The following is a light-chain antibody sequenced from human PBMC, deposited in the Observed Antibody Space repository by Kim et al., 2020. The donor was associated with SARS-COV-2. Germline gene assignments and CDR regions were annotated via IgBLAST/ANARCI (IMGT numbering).Light chain of an antibody. Sequence: LSPGERATLSCRASQSVSSSYLAWYQQKPGQAPRLLIYGASSRATGIQDRFSGSGSGTDFTLTISRLEPEDFAVYYCQQYGSSLYTFGQGTKLEI. CDR3: QQYGSSLYT. CDR2: GAS. V-gene: IGKV3-20*01. J-gene: IGKJ2*01. CDR1: QSVSSSY.